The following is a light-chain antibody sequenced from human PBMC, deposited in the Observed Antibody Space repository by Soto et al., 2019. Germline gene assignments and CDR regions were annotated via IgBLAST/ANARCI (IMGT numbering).Light chain of an antibody. V-gene: IGKV3-20*01. CDR3: QQYGTPRSVT. J-gene: IGKJ5*01. Sequence: IVLTQSPGTLSLSPWERATLSCRANQSVSSSYLAWYQQKPGQAPRLLIYGASSRATGIPDRFSGSGSGTDFTLTISRLEPEDFAVYYCQQYGTPRSVTFGQGTRLEIK. CDR2: GAS. CDR1: QSVSSSY.